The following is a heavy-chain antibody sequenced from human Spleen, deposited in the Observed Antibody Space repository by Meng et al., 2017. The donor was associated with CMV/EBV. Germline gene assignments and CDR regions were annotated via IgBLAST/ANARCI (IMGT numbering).Heavy chain of an antibody. D-gene: IGHD1-26*01. CDR3: ARGRGWGGNWFDP. V-gene: IGHV4-61*01. Sequence: SETLSLTCTVSGGSVSSGSYYWSWIRQPPGKGLEWIGYIYYSGSTNYNPSLKSRVTISVDTSKNQFSLKLSSVTAADTAVYYCARGRGWGGNWFDPWGQGTLVTVSS. CDR1: GGSVSSGSYY. CDR2: IYYSGST. J-gene: IGHJ5*02.